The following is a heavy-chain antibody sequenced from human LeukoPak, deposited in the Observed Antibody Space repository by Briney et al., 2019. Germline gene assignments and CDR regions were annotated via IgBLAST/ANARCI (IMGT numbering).Heavy chain of an antibody. D-gene: IGHD3-22*01. CDR3: TRQSTYYYDST. CDR2: IRSKANSYAT. J-gene: IGHJ5*02. V-gene: IGHV3-73*01. Sequence: PGGSLRLSCAASGFTFSGSAMHWVRQASGKGPEWVGRIRSKANSYATAYAASVKGRFTISRDDSKNTAYLQMNSLKTEDTAVYYCTRQSTYYYDSTWGQGTLVTVSS. CDR1: GFTFSGSA.